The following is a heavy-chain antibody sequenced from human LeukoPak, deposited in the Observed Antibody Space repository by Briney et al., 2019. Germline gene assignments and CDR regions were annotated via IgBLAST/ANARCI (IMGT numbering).Heavy chain of an antibody. Sequence: SETLSLTCTVSGGSISSNYWSWIRQPPGKGLEWIGHIYYSGSTNYNPSLKSRVTISIDTSKNQFSLKLSSVTAADTAVCYCARAQFYYYGMDVWGQGTTVTVSS. CDR1: GGSISSNY. CDR3: ARAQFYYYGMDV. V-gene: IGHV4-59*01. CDR2: IYYSGST. D-gene: IGHD5-24*01. J-gene: IGHJ6*02.